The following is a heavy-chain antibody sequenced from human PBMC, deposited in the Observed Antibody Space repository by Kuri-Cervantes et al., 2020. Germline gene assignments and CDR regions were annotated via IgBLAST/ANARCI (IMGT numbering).Heavy chain of an antibody. Sequence: ASVKVSCKASGYTFTSYDINWVRQASGQGLEWTGWMNPNSGNTGYAQKFQGRVTMTRNTSISTAYMELSSLRSEDTAVYYCARVDSGSYWGGFDPWGQGTLVTDSS. CDR2: MNPNSGNT. V-gene: IGHV1-8*02. CDR3: ARVDSGSYWGGFDP. CDR1: GYTFTSYD. D-gene: IGHD1-26*01. J-gene: IGHJ5*02.